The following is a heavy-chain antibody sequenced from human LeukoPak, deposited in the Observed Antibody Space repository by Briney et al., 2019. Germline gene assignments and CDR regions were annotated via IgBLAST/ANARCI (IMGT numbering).Heavy chain of an antibody. V-gene: IGHV6-1*01. J-gene: IGHJ3*02. Sequence: SQTLSLTCAISGDSVSSNSASWNWIRQSPSRGLEWLGRTYYRSKWYSENAGSVRGRITINADTSKNQFSLQLYSVTPDDTAVYYCARDLGWEMLHAFDIGGQGTMVTVSS. D-gene: IGHD4-23*01. CDR1: GDSVSSNSAS. CDR2: TYYRSKWYS. CDR3: ARDLGWEMLHAFDI.